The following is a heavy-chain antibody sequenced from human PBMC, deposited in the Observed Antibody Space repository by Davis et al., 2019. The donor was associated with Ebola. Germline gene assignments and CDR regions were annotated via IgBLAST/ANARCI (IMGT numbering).Heavy chain of an antibody. CDR2: ISYSGST. CDR1: GGSISSGGYF. D-gene: IGHD4-17*01. CDR3: ARETRRTYGDYSYYYGMDV. V-gene: IGHV4-31*03. J-gene: IGHJ6*02. Sequence: PSETLSLTCTVSGGSISSGGYFWTWIRQHPGKGLEWIGYISYSGSTYYNPSLKSRVSISVDTSRNQFSLNLSSVTAADTAVYYCARETRRTYGDYSYYYGMDVWGQGTTVAVSS.